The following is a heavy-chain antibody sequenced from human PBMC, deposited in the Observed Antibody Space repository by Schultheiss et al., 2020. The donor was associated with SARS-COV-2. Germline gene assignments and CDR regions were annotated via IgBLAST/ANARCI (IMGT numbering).Heavy chain of an antibody. J-gene: IGHJ2*01. CDR2: INHSGST. CDR1: GGSISSGGYY. Sequence: SETLSLTCTVSGGSISSGGYYWSWIRQPAGKGLEWIGEINHSGSTNYNASLKSRVTTSVDTSKNQFSLKLSSVTAADTAVYYCARGVSSGYYFDLWGRGTLVTVSS. V-gene: IGHV4-39*07. D-gene: IGHD5-12*01. CDR3: ARGVSSGYYFDL.